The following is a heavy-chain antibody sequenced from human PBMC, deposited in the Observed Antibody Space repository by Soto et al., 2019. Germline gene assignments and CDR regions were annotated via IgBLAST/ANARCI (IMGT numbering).Heavy chain of an antibody. Sequence: GASVKVSCKASGYTFTSYGISWVRQAPGQGLEWMGWISAYNGNTNYAQKLQGRVTMTTDTSTSTAYMELRSLRSDDTAVYYCARVVRYDILTGYSSYYYYGMDVWGQGTTVTVSS. J-gene: IGHJ6*02. CDR2: ISAYNGNT. CDR1: GYTFTSYG. V-gene: IGHV1-18*01. D-gene: IGHD3-9*01. CDR3: ARVVRYDILTGYSSYYYYGMDV.